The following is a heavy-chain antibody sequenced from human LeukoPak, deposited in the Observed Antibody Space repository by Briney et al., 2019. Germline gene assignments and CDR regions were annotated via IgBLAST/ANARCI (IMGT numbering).Heavy chain of an antibody. CDR2: IYYSGST. V-gene: IGHV4-59*01. CDR1: GGSISSYY. CDR3: ARGFPHGGYVWPIDY. Sequence: SETLSLTCTASGGSISSYYWSWIRQPPGKGLEWIGYIYYSGSTDYNPSLKSRVSISVDTSKNQFSLKLSSVTAADTAVYYCARGFPHGGYVWPIDYWGQGTLVTVSS. D-gene: IGHD3-16*01. J-gene: IGHJ4*02.